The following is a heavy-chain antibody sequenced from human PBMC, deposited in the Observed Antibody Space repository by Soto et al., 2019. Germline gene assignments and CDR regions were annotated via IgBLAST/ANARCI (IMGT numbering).Heavy chain of an antibody. CDR3: ARAKARNNWFDP. J-gene: IGHJ5*02. CDR1: GGPISSGGYY. CDR2: IYYSGST. Sequence: SGGPISSGGYYWSWIRQHPGKGLEWIGYIYYSGSTYYNPSLKSRVTISVDTSKNQFSLKLSSVTAADTAVYYCARAKARNNWFDPWGQGTLGTLST. V-gene: IGHV4-31*02.